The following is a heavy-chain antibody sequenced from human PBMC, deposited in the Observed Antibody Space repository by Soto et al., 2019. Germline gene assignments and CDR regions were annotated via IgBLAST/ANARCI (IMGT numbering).Heavy chain of an antibody. CDR2: IIPIIGTP. CDR1: GGTFRNHV. CDR3: ARDLEFRDGNISHLDY. V-gene: IGHV1-69*01. J-gene: IGHJ4*02. Sequence: QVQLVQSGAEVKKPGSSVKVSCKASGGTFRNHVFSWVRQAPGQGLEWMGGIIPIIGTPNYAQKFQGRVTITADASTNTVYLEVSSLRSQDTAVYYCARDLEFRDGNISHLDYWGQGTQVTVSS. D-gene: IGHD3-10*01.